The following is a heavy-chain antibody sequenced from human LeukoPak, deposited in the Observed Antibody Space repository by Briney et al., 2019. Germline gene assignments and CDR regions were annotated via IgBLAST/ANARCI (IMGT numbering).Heavy chain of an antibody. V-gene: IGHV3-48*03. CDR3: ARGQYYYDSSGYYYNNWFDR. CDR1: GFTFSSYE. Sequence: GGSLRLSCAASGFTFSSYEMNWVRQAPGKGLEWVSYISSSGSTIYYADSVKGRFTISRDNAKNSLYLQMNSLRAEDTAVYYCARGQYYYDSSGYYYNNWFDRWGQGTLVTVSS. D-gene: IGHD3-22*01. CDR2: ISSSGSTI. J-gene: IGHJ5*02.